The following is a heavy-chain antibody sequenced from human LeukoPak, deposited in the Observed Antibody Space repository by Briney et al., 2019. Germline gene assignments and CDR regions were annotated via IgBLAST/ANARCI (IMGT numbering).Heavy chain of an antibody. D-gene: IGHD2-2*01. J-gene: IGHJ4*02. V-gene: IGHV3-66*01. CDR2: IDSGGRT. Sequence: PGGSLRLSCAASGFTVSSSYMSWVRQAPGKGLEWVSIIDSGGRTYYADSVKGRFTVSRDNSKNTLDLQMNSLRVEDTAVYFCVRASLGGAFDSWGQGTLVTVSS. CDR3: VRASLGGAFDS. CDR1: GFTVSSSY.